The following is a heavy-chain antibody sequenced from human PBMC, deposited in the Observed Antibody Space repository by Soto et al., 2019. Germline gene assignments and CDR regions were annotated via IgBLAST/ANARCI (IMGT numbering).Heavy chain of an antibody. V-gene: IGHV1-46*01. D-gene: IGHD6-19*01. CDR3: ARELSIAVAGTAFDY. Sequence: GASVKVSCKASGYTLTSYYMHWVRQAPGQGLEWMGIINPSGGSTSYAQKFQGRVTMTRDTSTSTVYMELSSLRSEDTAVYYCARELSIAVAGTAFDYWGQGTLVTVSS. J-gene: IGHJ4*02. CDR2: INPSGGST. CDR1: GYTLTSYY.